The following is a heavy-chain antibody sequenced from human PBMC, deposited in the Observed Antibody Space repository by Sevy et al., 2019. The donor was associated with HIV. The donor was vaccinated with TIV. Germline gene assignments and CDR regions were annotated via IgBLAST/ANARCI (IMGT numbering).Heavy chain of an antibody. V-gene: IGHV3-7*03. J-gene: IGHJ6*02. CDR2: IKKDGTEK. CDR3: ARDCSSTTCLWGLDF. D-gene: IGHD2-2*01. Sequence: GWSLRLSCVASGFTFSNYWMSWVRQAPGKGLEWVATIKKDGTEKYYVDSVRGRFTMSRDNAKNSLYLQMNSLRVEDTALYYCARDCSSTTCLWGLDFWGQGTTVTVSS. CDR1: GFTFSNYW.